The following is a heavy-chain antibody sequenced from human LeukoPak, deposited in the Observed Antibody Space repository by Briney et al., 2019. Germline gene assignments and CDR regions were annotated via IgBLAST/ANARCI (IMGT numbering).Heavy chain of an antibody. Sequence: SETLSLTCAVYGVSFSGYYWRWIRQPPGKGLDWIGEINHSGSTNYNPSLKSRVTISVDTSKNQFSLKLSSVTAADTAVYYCARVYSSSWKPADYWGQGTLVTVSS. CDR3: ARVYSSSWKPADY. J-gene: IGHJ4*02. CDR2: INHSGST. V-gene: IGHV4-34*01. D-gene: IGHD6-13*01. CDR1: GVSFSGYY.